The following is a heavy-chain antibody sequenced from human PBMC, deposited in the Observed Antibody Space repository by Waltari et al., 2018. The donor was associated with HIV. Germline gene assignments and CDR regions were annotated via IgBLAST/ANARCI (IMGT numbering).Heavy chain of an antibody. J-gene: IGHJ4*02. CDR2: IYYSGST. D-gene: IGHD3-22*01. V-gene: IGHV4-39*01. Sequence: QLQLQESGPGLVKPSETLSLTCTVSGGSIRSSSYYWGWIRQPPGLGLEWIGSIYYSGSTYYNPSLKSRVTISVDTSKSQFSLKLSSVTAADTAVYYCARPGFYESSGYYTSFHYWGQGTLVTVSS. CDR3: ARPGFYESSGYYTSFHY. CDR1: GGSIRSSSYY.